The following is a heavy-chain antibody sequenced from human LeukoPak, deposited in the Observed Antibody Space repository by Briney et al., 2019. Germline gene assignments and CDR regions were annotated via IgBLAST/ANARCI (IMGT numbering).Heavy chain of an antibody. CDR3: ARQVRVGYSYGYIDY. CDR1: GGSISSSSYY. J-gene: IGHJ4*02. Sequence: SETLSLTCTVSGGSISSSSYYWGWIRQPPGKGLEWIGSIYHSGSTYYNPSLKSRVTISVDTSKNQFSLKLSSVTAADTALYYCARQVRVGYSYGYIDYWGQGTLVTVSS. V-gene: IGHV4-39*01. D-gene: IGHD5-18*01. CDR2: IYHSGST.